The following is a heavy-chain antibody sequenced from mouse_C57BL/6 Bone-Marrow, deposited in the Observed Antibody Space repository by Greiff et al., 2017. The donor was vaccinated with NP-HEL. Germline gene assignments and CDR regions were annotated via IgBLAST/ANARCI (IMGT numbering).Heavy chain of an antibody. Sequence: EVQVVESGGGLVKPGGSLKLSCAASGFTFSSYAMSWVRQTPEKRLEWVATISDGGSYTYYPDNVKGRFTISRDNAKNNLYLQMSHLKSEDTAMYYCARGDSSGYEDWGQGTTLTVSS. CDR1: GFTFSSYA. J-gene: IGHJ2*01. CDR2: ISDGGSYT. D-gene: IGHD3-2*02. V-gene: IGHV5-4*01. CDR3: ARGDSSGYED.